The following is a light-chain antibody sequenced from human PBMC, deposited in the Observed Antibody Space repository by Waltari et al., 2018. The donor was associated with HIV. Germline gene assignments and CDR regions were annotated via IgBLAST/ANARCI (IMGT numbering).Light chain of an antibody. CDR2: DLS. J-gene: IGLJ1*01. Sequence: QSALTQPASVSGSPGQSITIPCTGTSSDVGGYNYVSWYQQHPGQAPSLMIYDLSKRPSGDSNRFSGSKSGNTSSLTISGLQSEDDADYYCCSYAGSSTPYVFGTGTKVTVL. CDR3: CSYAGSSTPYV. CDR1: SSDVGGYNY. V-gene: IGLV2-23*02.